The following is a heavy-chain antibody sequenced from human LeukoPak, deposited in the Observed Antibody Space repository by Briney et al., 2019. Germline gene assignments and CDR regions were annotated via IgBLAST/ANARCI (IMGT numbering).Heavy chain of an antibody. J-gene: IGHJ5*02. CDR1: GFTFSSYA. CDR3: AKLPRSGNWFDP. V-gene: IGHV3-23*01. Sequence: GGSLRLSCAASGFTFSSYAMSWVRQAPGKGLELVPAISGSGGSTYYADSVKGRFTISRDNSKNTLYLQMNSLRAEDTAVYYCAKLPRSGNWFDPWGQGTLVTVSS. CDR2: ISGSGGST.